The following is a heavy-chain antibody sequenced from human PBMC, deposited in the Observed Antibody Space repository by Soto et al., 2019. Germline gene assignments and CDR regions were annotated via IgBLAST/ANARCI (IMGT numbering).Heavy chain of an antibody. CDR2: ISGSGVDT. CDR1: GFTFRNYA. CDR3: AKGEDSYGFTRFDY. J-gene: IGHJ4*02. D-gene: IGHD5-18*01. V-gene: IGHV3-23*01. Sequence: GGSLRLSCVASGFTFRNYAINWFRQAPGKGLEWVSGISGSGVDTYYPDSLKGRFTISRDNSKNTVYLQMNSLRAEDTALYYCAKGEDSYGFTRFDYWGPGTLVTVSS.